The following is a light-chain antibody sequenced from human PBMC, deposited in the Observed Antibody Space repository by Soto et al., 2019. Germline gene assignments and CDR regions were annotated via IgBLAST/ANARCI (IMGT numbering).Light chain of an antibody. CDR3: ATWDDILSGLV. J-gene: IGLJ2*01. V-gene: IGLV1-44*01. Sequence: QSALTQPPSASGTPGQRVTISCSGRSSNIESNTVNWYQHLPGTSPKLVIHTDDQRPSGVPDRFSGSKSGTSASLAISELQSEDEADYYCATWDDILSGLVFGGGTKVTVL. CDR1: SSNIESNT. CDR2: TDD.